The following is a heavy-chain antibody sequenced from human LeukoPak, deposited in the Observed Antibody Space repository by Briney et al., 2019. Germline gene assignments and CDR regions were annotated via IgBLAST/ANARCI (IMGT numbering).Heavy chain of an antibody. CDR2: ISGSGGST. V-gene: IGHV3-23*01. D-gene: IGHD2-15*01. Sequence: GGSLRLSCAASGFTFSSYAMSWVRQAPGKGLEWVSAISGSGGSTYYADSVKGRFTISRDNSKNTLYLQMDSLRAEDTAVYYCAKGVVVVAATRSYAFDIWGQGTMVTVSS. CDR1: GFTFSSYA. CDR3: AKGVVVVAATRSYAFDI. J-gene: IGHJ3*02.